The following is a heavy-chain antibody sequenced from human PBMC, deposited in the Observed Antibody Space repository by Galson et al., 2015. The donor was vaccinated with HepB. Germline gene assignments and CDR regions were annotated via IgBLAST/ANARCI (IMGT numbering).Heavy chain of an antibody. D-gene: IGHD3-22*01. CDR2: ISYDGSNK. J-gene: IGHJ4*02. CDR1: GFTFSSYA. V-gene: IGHV3-30-3*01. Sequence: SLRLSCVASGFTFSSYAMHWVRQAPGKGLEWVAVISYDGSNKYYADSVKGRFTISRDNSKNTLYLQMNSLRAEDTAVYYCARDYYDSSGYRHPFDYWGQGTLVTVSS. CDR3: ARDYYDSSGYRHPFDY.